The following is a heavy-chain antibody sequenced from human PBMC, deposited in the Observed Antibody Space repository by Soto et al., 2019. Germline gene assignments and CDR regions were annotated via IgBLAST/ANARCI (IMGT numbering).Heavy chain of an antibody. CDR2: VYYTGST. J-gene: IGHJ4*02. CDR1: GGPISGSY. V-gene: IGHV4-59*01. Sequence: SETLSLTCSVSGGPISGSYWSWIRQSPGKGLEWLGYVYYTGSTNYSPSLRSRVSISVDTSKNEFSLRLSSVTAADTAVYFCARSVAVPGAHIDYWGQGTQVTVSS. CDR3: ARSVAVPGAHIDY. D-gene: IGHD6-19*01.